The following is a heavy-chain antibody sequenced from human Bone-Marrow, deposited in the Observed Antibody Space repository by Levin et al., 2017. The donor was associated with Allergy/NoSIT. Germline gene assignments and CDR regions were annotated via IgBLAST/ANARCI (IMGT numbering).Heavy chain of an antibody. J-gene: IGHJ5*02. D-gene: IGHD5-24*01. Sequence: KPGGSLRLSCAASGFTFSSYSMNWVRQAPGKGLEWVSSISSSSSYIYYADSVKGRFTISRDNAKNSLYLQMNSLRAEDTAVYYCARERNSRDGYNSEEEWFDPWGQGTLVTVSS. V-gene: IGHV3-21*01. CDR3: ARERNSRDGYNSEEEWFDP. CDR2: ISSSSSYI. CDR1: GFTFSSYS.